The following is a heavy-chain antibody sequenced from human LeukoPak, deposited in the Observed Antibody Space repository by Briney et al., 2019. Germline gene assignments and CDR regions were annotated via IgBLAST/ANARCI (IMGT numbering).Heavy chain of an antibody. CDR1: GFTFSSYA. V-gene: IGHV3-23*01. Sequence: PGGSLRLSCAASGFTFSSYAMSWVRQAPGKGLEWVSAISGSGGSTYYADSVKGRFTISRDNSKNTLYLQMNSLRAEDTAVYYCARWRVLRFLERGNYFDYWGQGTLVTVSS. CDR3: ARWRVLRFLERGNYFDY. J-gene: IGHJ4*02. D-gene: IGHD3-3*01. CDR2: ISGSGGST.